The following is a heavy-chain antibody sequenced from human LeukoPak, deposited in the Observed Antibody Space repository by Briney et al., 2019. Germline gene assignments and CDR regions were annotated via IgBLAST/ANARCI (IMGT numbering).Heavy chain of an antibody. J-gene: IGHJ5*02. CDR3: ARITRPLRATTWFDP. D-gene: IGHD5-24*01. V-gene: IGHV1-8*01. CDR2: MNPNSGST. CDR1: GYTFTSYD. Sequence: GASVKVSCKASGYTFTSYDINWVRQATGQGLEWTGWMNPNSGSTGYAQKFQGRVTMTRNTSISTAYMELSSLRSEDTAVYYCARITRPLRATTWFDPWGQGTLVTVSS.